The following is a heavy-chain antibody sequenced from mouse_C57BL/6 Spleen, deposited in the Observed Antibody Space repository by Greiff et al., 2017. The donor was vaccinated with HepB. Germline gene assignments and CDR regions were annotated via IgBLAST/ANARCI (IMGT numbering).Heavy chain of an antibody. CDR3: AREDDGYYFDY. CDR2: INPSSGYT. Sequence: QVQLQQSGAELARPGASVKMSCKASGYTFTSYTMHWVKQRPGQGLEWIGYINPSSGYTKYNQKFKDKATLTADKSSRTAYMQLSSLTSEDSAVYYCAREDDGYYFDYWGQGTTLTVSS. V-gene: IGHV1-4*01. J-gene: IGHJ2*01. CDR1: GYTFTSYT. D-gene: IGHD2-3*01.